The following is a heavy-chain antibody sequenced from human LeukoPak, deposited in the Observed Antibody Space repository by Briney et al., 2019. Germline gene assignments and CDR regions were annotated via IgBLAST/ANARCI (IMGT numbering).Heavy chain of an antibody. CDR1: GYTFTGYY. CDR3: ARGGSLSLNMDV. Sequence: ASMKVSCKASGYTFTGYYMHWVRQATGQGLEWMGWMNPNSGNTGYAQKFQGRVTITRNTSISTAYMELSSLRSEDTAVYYCARGGSLSLNMDVWGKGTTVTVSS. CDR2: MNPNSGNT. D-gene: IGHD6-6*01. J-gene: IGHJ6*03. V-gene: IGHV1-8*01.